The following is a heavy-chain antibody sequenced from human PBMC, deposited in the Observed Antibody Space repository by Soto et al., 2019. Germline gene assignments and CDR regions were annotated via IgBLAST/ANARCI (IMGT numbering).Heavy chain of an antibody. Sequence: QVQLVQSGAEVKKPGSSVKVSCKASGGTFSSYAISWVRQAPGQGLEWMGGIIPIFGRADYAQKFQGRVTITADESTSTAYMELSSLRSEDTAVYYCASHSGSSPEGQYYYVMDVWGQGTTVTVSS. V-gene: IGHV1-69*12. J-gene: IGHJ6*02. D-gene: IGHD1-26*01. CDR1: GGTFSSYA. CDR3: ASHSGSSPEGQYYYVMDV. CDR2: IIPIFGRA.